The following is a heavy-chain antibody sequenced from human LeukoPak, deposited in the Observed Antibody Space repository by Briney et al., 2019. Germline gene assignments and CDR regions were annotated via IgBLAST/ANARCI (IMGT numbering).Heavy chain of an antibody. V-gene: IGHV1-8*01. CDR3: VRGNYCSGGSCYDGAFDY. Sequence: ASVKVSCKASGYTFTSYDINWVRQATGQALEWMGWMNPNSGNTGYAQKSQGRVTKTRNTSISTAYMELSSLRSEDTAVYYCVRGNYCSGGSCYDGAFDYWGQGTLVTVSS. CDR2: MNPNSGNT. CDR1: GYTFTSYD. J-gene: IGHJ4*02. D-gene: IGHD2-15*01.